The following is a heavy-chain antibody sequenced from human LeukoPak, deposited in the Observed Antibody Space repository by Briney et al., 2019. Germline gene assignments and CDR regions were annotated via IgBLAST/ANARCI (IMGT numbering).Heavy chain of an antibody. CDR3: TSYDFWSGYNY. J-gene: IGHJ4*02. CDR1: VYTFTSYG. V-gene: IGHV1-18*01. CDR2: ISAYNGNT. Sequence: ASVKVSCKVSVYTFTSYGISWVRQAPGQGLEWMGWISAYNGNTNYAQKLQGRVTMTTDTSTSTAYMELRSLRSDDTAVYYCTSYDFWSGYNYWGQGTLVTVSS. D-gene: IGHD3-3*01.